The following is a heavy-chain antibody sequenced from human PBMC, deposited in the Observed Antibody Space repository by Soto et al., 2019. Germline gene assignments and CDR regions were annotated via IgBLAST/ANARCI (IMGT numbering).Heavy chain of an antibody. Sequence: GGSLRLSCAASGFTFSNAWMSWVRQAPGKGLEWVGRIKSKTDGGTTDYAATVKGRFTISRDDSKNTLYMQMNSLKTEDTAVYYCTTGVVVPAAMPGYAFDIWGQGTMVTVSS. CDR3: TTGVVVPAAMPGYAFDI. D-gene: IGHD2-2*01. CDR1: GFTFSNAW. CDR2: IKSKTDGGTT. V-gene: IGHV3-15*01. J-gene: IGHJ3*02.